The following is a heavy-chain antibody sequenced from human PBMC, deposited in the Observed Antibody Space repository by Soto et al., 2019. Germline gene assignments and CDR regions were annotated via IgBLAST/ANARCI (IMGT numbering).Heavy chain of an antibody. V-gene: IGHV1-18*04. CDR3: ARGVAVAGEPGNWFDP. D-gene: IGHD6-19*01. CDR2: ISAYNGNT. CDR1: RYTLSRYG. J-gene: IGHJ5*02. Sequence: VSCKCSRYTLSRYGISWLRQAPGQGLEWMGWISAYNGNTNYAQKLQCRVTMTTDTSTSTAYMEPRSARSDDTAVYYCARGVAVAGEPGNWFDPWGQGTPVTVSS.